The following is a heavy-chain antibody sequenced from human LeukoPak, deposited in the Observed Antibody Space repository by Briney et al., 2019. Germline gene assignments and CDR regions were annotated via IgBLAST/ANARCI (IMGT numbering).Heavy chain of an antibody. D-gene: IGHD1-1*01. V-gene: IGHV3-48*03. CDR1: GFTFSSYE. J-gene: IGHJ4*02. CDR2: ISSSGSTI. CDR3: ARDSNNWNGGSIDY. Sequence: GRSLRLSCAASGFTFSSYEMSWVRQAPGEGLEWVSYISSSGSTIYYADSVKGRFTSPRDNAKNSLYLQMNSLRAEDTAVYYCARDSNNWNGGSIDYWGQGTLVTVSS.